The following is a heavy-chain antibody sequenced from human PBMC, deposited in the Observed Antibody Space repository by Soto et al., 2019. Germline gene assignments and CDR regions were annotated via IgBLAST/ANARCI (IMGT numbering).Heavy chain of an antibody. V-gene: IGHV3-21*01. CDR1: GFTFSSYS. J-gene: IGHJ4*02. CDR2: ISSSSSYI. CDR3: ARDSITMVRGVIKYFDY. D-gene: IGHD3-10*01. Sequence: LRLSCAASGFTFSSYSMNWVRQAPGKGLEWVSSISSSSSYIYYADSVKGRFTISRDNAKNSLYLQMNSLRAEDTAVYYCARDSITMVRGVIKYFDYWGQGTLVTVSS.